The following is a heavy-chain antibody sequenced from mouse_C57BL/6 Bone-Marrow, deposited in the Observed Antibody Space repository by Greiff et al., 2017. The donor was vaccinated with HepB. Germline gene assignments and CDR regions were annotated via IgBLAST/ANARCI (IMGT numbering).Heavy chain of an antibody. CDR1: GFSLTSYG. CDR3: ARHGNDYGYAMDY. D-gene: IGHD2-4*01. V-gene: IGHV2-6-1*01. Sequence: VNVVESGPGLVAPSQSLSITCTVSGFSLTSYGVHWVRQPPGKGLEWLVVIWSDGSTTYNSALKSRLSISKDNSKSQVFLKMNSLQTDDTAMYYCARHGNDYGYAMDYWGQGTSVTVSS. J-gene: IGHJ4*01. CDR2: IWSDGST.